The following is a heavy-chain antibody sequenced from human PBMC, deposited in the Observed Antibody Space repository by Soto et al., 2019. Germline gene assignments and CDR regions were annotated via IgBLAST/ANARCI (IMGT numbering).Heavy chain of an antibody. J-gene: IGHJ4*02. Sequence: GVSLRLSCSASGFTFSSYGMHWVRQAPVQGREWVAVISYDGNKIFYADPVRGRFTISRDTSKNTLFLQMSSLRSEDTAVYYCAKDARGQLRFLEWSPGSYFEYWGQGT. D-gene: IGHD3-3*01. CDR2: ISYDGNKI. CDR3: AKDARGQLRFLEWSPGSYFEY. V-gene: IGHV3-30*18. CDR1: GFTFSSYG.